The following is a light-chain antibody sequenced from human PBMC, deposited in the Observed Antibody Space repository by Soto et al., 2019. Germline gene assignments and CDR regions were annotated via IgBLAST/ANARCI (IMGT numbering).Light chain of an antibody. V-gene: IGLV2-14*03. J-gene: IGLJ2*01. CDR1: NSDVGGYNY. Sequence: QSALTQPASVSGSPGQSITISCTGTNSDVGGYNYVSWYQQHPGKAPKLMTYDVSDRPSGVSNRFSGSKSGDTASLTISGLQAEDEADYYCSSYTSSSTLVFGGGTKVTVL. CDR3: SSYTSSSTLV. CDR2: DVS.